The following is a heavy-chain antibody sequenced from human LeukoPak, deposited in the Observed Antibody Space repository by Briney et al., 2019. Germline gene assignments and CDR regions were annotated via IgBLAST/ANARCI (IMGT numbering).Heavy chain of an antibody. CDR3: ARDPRGVYYFDY. CDR2: ISYDGSNK. D-gene: IGHD3-10*01. CDR1: GFTFSSYA. Sequence: QPGRSLRLSCAASGFTFSSYAMHWVRQAPGKGLERVAVISYDGSNKYYADSVKGRFTISRDNPKNTLYLQMNSLRAEDTAVYYCARDPRGVYYFDYWGQGTLVTVSS. V-gene: IGHV3-30-3*01. J-gene: IGHJ4*02.